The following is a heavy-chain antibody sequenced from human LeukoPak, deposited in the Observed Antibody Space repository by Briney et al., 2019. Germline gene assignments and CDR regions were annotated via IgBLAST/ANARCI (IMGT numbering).Heavy chain of an antibody. Sequence: SETLSLTCAVYGGSFSGYYWSWIREPPGKGREWIGEINHSGSTNYNPSLKSRVTISVDTSKNQFSLKLSSVTAADTAVYYCARGPLWDIAVVSAAMDHRDNWFDPWGQGTLVTVSS. CDR1: GGSFSGYY. CDR2: INHSGST. D-gene: IGHD2-2*01. V-gene: IGHV4-34*01. J-gene: IGHJ5*02. CDR3: ARGPLWDIAVVSAAMDHRDNWFDP.